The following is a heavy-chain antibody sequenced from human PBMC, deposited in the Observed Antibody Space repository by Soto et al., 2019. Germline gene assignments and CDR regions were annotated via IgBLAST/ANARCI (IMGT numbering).Heavy chain of an antibody. CDR3: ARHMRGYDPVQGAHWFAP. V-gene: IGHV4-39*01. CDR2: IYYSGST. CDR1: GGSISSSSYY. Sequence: PSETLSLTCTVSGGSISSSSYYWGWIRQPPGKGLEWIGSIYYSGSTYYNPSLKSRVTISVGTSKNQFSLKLSSVTAADTAVYSCARHMRGYDPVQGAHWFAPWGQGTLVPVPP. J-gene: IGHJ5*02. D-gene: IGHD5-12*01.